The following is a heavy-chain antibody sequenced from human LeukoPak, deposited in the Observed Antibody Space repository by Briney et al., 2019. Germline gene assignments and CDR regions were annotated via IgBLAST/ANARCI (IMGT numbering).Heavy chain of an antibody. Sequence: ASVKVSCKTSGYTFTGYYMHWVGQAPGQGLEWMGWINPHSEGINYAQKFQGRVTLTRDTSITTAYMELRGLRNDDTAVYYCVKADRSDWYFGYWGQGTLVTVSS. CDR2: INPHSEGI. J-gene: IGHJ4*02. V-gene: IGHV1-2*02. CDR1: GYTFTGYY. D-gene: IGHD3-22*01. CDR3: VKADRSDWYFGY.